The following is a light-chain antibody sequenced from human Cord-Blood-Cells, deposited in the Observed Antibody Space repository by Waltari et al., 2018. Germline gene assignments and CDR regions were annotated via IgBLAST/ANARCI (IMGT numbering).Light chain of an antibody. CDR2: AAS. CDR3: QQSYSTLT. Sequence: DIQMTQYPSSLSASVGERVTITCRARQSLSSYLNCYQQKPGKAPKLLIYAASSLQSGVPSRFSGSGSGTDFTLTISSLQPEDFATYYCQQSYSTLTFGGGTKVEIK. J-gene: IGKJ4*01. V-gene: IGKV1-39*01. CDR1: QSLSSY.